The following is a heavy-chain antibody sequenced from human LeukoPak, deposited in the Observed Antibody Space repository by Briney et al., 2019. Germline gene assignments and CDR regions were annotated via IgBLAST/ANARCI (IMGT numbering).Heavy chain of an antibody. D-gene: IGHD3-9*01. CDR2: IIPILGIA. CDR1: GGTFSSYA. J-gene: IGHJ6*02. Sequence: SVKVSCKASGGTFSSYAISWVRQAPGQGLEWMGRIIPILGIANYAQKFQGRVTITADKSTSTAYMELSSLRSEDTAVYYCARVTYYDILTGYGLNYYYGMDVWGQGTTVTVSS. V-gene: IGHV1-69*04. CDR3: ARVTYYDILTGYGLNYYYGMDV.